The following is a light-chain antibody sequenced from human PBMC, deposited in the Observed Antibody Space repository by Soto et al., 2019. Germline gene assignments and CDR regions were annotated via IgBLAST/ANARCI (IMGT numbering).Light chain of an antibody. CDR2: DAS. Sequence: DIQMTQSPSSVSASVGDRVTITCRATQGIGSWLAWYQQKPGKAPNLLIYDASRLNSGVPSRFSGSGSGTDFSLTISSLQPEDFATYYCHQYENWPQTFGQGTKVDIK. CDR1: QGIGSW. CDR3: HQYENWPQT. J-gene: IGKJ1*01. V-gene: IGKV1-12*01.